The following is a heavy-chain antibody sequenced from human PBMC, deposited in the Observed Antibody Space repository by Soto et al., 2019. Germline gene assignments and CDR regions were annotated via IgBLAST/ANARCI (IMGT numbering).Heavy chain of an antibody. CDR2: IPYDGSNK. CDR3: ARVNYCSGGSCYNQPDY. D-gene: IGHD2-15*01. V-gene: IGHV3-30-3*01. J-gene: IGHJ4*02. CDR1: GFTFSNAW. Sequence: GGSLRLSCAASGFTFSNAWMNWVRQAPGKGLEWVAVIPYDGSNKYYADSVKGRFTISRDNSKNTLYLQMNSLRAEDTAVYYCARVNYCSGGSCYNQPDYWGQGTLVTVSS.